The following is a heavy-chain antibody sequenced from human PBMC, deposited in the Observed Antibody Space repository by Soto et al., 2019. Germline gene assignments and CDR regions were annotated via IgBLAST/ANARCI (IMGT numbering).Heavy chain of an antibody. CDR1: GYSFTSYY. J-gene: IGHJ4*02. Sequence: QVQLVQSGAEVKKPGASVKLSCKASGYSFTSYYMDWVRQAPGQGLEWIGMINPSGGSTESAQKFQGRVTMTRDTSTSTVYLELSGLRFEDTAVYFCAREAAVGPIDNWGQGTLVTVYS. CDR2: INPSGGST. D-gene: IGHD6-13*01. CDR3: AREAAVGPIDN. V-gene: IGHV1-46*01.